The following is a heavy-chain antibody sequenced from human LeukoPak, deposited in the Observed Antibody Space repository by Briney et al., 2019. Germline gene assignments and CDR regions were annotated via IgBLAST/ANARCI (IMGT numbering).Heavy chain of an antibody. Sequence: GGSLRLSCAASGFTFDDHAMYWVRQAPGKGLEWVSGINWDGSRIGYADAVKGRFTTSRDSAKNSLYLQMNSLRTEDTALYYCARASYYYDTSGLGAFDIWGQGTLVTVSS. CDR1: GFTFDDHA. CDR2: INWDGSRI. CDR3: ARASYYYDTSGLGAFDI. J-gene: IGHJ3*02. V-gene: IGHV3-9*01. D-gene: IGHD3-22*01.